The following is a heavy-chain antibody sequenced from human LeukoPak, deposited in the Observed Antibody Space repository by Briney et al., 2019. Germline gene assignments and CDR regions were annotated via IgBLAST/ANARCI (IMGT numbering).Heavy chain of an antibody. CDR2: IYYSGST. CDR1: GGSISSGGYY. J-gene: IGHJ3*02. CDR3: ARDHRIQLNAFDI. D-gene: IGHD5-18*01. V-gene: IGHV4-31*03. Sequence: SETLSLTCTVSGGSISSGGYYWSWIRQHPGKGLEWNGYIYYSGSTYYNPSLKSRVTISVDTSKNQFSLKLSSVTAADTAVYYCARDHRIQLNAFDIWGQGTMVTVSS.